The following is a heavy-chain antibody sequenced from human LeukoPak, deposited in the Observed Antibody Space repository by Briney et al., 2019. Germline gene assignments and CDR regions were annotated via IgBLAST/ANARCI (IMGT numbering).Heavy chain of an antibody. V-gene: IGHV3-30*18. CDR3: AKEGPPAARLQAYLDV. Sequence: GGSLRLSCAASGFTFSSYAMHWVRQTPGMRLEWVAVISYDGTNKYYADSVRGRFTISRDNSKNTLYLQINSLRPEDTAVYYCAKEGPPAARLQAYLDVWGKGTTVTVSS. CDR1: GFTFSSYA. D-gene: IGHD6-6*01. J-gene: IGHJ6*03. CDR2: ISYDGTNK.